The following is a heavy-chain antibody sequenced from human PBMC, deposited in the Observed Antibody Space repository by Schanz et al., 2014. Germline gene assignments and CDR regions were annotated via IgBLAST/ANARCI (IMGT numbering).Heavy chain of an antibody. CDR1: GFTFSSYG. CDR2: IWYDGSNK. Sequence: QVQLVESGGGVVQPGRSLRLSCAASGFTFSSYGMHWVRQAPGKGLEWVAVIWYDGSNKDYADSVKGRFTISRDSSKNTLFLQMNSLRAEDTAVYFCARDGGRDGYNLAFDVWGQGTLVTVSS. V-gene: IGHV3-33*01. D-gene: IGHD5-12*01. J-gene: IGHJ3*01. CDR3: ARDGGRDGYNLAFDV.